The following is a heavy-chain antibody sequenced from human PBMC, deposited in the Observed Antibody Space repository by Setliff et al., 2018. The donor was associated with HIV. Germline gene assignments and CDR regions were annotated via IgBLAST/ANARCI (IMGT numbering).Heavy chain of an antibody. J-gene: IGHJ4*02. Sequence: GGSLRLSCAASGFSFSSYWMHWVRQTPGKGLVWVSRINSDGSGTSYAESVKGRFTISRDNAKNTLYLQMHSQRAEDTGVYSCTRDGFAVLASIDYRGQGTLVTVSS. CDR2: INSDGSGT. CDR3: TRDGFAVLASIDY. CDR1: GFSFSSYW. V-gene: IGHV3-74*01. D-gene: IGHD3-3*02.